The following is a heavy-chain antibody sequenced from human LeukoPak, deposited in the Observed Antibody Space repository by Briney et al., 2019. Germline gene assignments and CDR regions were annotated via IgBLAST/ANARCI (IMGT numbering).Heavy chain of an antibody. CDR2: ISGSGGST. CDR1: GFTFSSYA. CDR3: AKGYCSSPSCPIDY. V-gene: IGHV3-23*01. J-gene: IGHJ4*02. D-gene: IGHD2-2*01. Sequence: PGGSLRLSCAASGFTFSSYAMSWVRQAPGKGLEWVSAISGSGGSTYYADSVKGRFTISRDNSKNTLYLQMNSLRAEDTAVYYCAKGYCSSPSCPIDYWGQGTLVTVSS.